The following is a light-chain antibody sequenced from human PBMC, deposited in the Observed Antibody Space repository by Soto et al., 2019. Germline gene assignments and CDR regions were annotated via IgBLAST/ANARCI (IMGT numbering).Light chain of an antibody. J-gene: IGLJ2*01. CDR1: SSDVGNYNY. CDR2: DVS. CDR3: SSYRSSNTLVV. Sequence: QSALTQPASVSGSPGQSITIACTGTSSDVGNYNYVSWYQQHPGKAPKLMVYDVSNRPSGVSDRFSGSKSGNTASLTISGLQAEDEADYYGSSYRSSNTLVVFGGGTKLTVL. V-gene: IGLV2-14*01.